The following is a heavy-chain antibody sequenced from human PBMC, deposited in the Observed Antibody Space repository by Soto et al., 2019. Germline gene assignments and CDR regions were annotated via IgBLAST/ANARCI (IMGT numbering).Heavy chain of an antibody. D-gene: IGHD3-10*01. CDR1: GFTVINNY. Sequence: EVQLVETGGGLIQIGGSLRLSCAASGFTVINNYMSWVRQAPGKGPEWVSVIYSGGSTYYADSVKGRFTISRDNSKNTLYLQMNSLRAEDTAVYYCARGLITWSSDYWGQGTLVTVSS. CDR2: IYSGGST. CDR3: ARGLITWSSDY. V-gene: IGHV3-53*02. J-gene: IGHJ4*02.